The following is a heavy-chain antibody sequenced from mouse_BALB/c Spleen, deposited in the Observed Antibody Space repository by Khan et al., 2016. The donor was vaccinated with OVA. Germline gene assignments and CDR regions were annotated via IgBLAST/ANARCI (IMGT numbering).Heavy chain of an antibody. V-gene: IGHV5-6-5*01. CDR3: ARVYGSGGVDY. Sequence: EVELVESGGGLVKPGGSLKLSCAASGFTFSSYAMSWVRQTPEKRLEWVAYMSSGGSTYYPDTVKGRFTITRDNARNIMYLQMSSLSSEDTAMYYCARVYGSGGVDYWGQGTTLTVSS. CDR2: MSSGGST. D-gene: IGHD1-1*01. J-gene: IGHJ2*01. CDR1: GFTFSSYA.